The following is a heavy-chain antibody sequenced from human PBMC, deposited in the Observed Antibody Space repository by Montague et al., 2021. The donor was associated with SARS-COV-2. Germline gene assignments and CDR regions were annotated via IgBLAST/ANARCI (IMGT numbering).Heavy chain of an antibody. J-gene: IGHJ4*02. V-gene: IGHV3-30-3*01. Sequence: FLRLSCAASGFTFSSYATHWVRQAPGKGLEWVAVISYDGSNKYYADSVKGRFTISRDNSKNTLYLQMNSLRAEDTAVYYCARIQYGGYGGAFDYWGQGTLVTVSS. CDR2: ISYDGSNK. CDR1: GFTFSSYA. D-gene: IGHD5-12*01. CDR3: ARIQYGGYGGAFDY.